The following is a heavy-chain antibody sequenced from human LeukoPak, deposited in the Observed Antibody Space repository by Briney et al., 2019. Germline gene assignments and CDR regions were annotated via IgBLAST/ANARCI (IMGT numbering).Heavy chain of an antibody. Sequence: GGSLRLSCAASGFTFSSYSMNWVRQAPGKGLEWVSYISSSSSTIYYADSVKGRFTISRDNAKNSLYLQMSSLRAEDTAVYYCARQWGMATIDFWGQGTLVTVSS. J-gene: IGHJ4*02. CDR3: ARQWGMATIDF. CDR2: ISSSSSTI. V-gene: IGHV3-48*04. D-gene: IGHD5-24*01. CDR1: GFTFSSYS.